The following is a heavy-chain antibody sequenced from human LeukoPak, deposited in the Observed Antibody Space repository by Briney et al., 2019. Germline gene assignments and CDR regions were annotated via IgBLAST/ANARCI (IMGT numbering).Heavy chain of an antibody. CDR2: IKSDGTST. Sequence: GGSLRLSCAASGFTFSNYWMHWVPQAPGKGLMGVSRIKSDGTSTSYADSVEGRFTISRDNAKNTLYLEMKSLRGEHTAVYHCARDVGYSRGYYGGVAFYWGQGALVTVSS. J-gene: IGHJ4*02. D-gene: IGHD6-19*01. CDR1: GFTFSNYW. CDR3: ARDVGYSRGYYGGVAFY. V-gene: IGHV3-74*01.